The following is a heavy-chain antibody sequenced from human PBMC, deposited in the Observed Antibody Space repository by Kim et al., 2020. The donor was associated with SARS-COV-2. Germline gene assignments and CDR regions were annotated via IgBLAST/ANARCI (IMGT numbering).Heavy chain of an antibody. J-gene: IGHJ3*02. CDR2: INAGNGNT. D-gene: IGHD1-26*01. CDR3: ARGVGSYCPKAWGDDAFDI. CDR1: GYTFTSYA. V-gene: IGHV1-3*01. Sequence: ASVKVSCKASGYTFTSYAMHWVRQAPGQRLEWMGWINAGNGNTNYSQKFQGRVTITRDTSASTAYMELSSLRSEDTAVYYCARGVGSYCPKAWGDDAFDIWGEGTMVTVSS.